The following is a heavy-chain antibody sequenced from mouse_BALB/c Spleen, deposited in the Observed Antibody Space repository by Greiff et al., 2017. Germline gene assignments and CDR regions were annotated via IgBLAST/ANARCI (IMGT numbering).Heavy chain of an antibody. CDR2: ISYSGST. D-gene: IGHD3-1*01. Sequence: QSGPGLVKSSQSLSLTCTVTGYSITSDYAWNWIRQFPGNKLEWMGYISYSGSTSYNPSLKSRISITRDTSKNQFFLQLNSVTTEDTATYYCARSANSGFAYWGQGTLVTGSA. J-gene: IGHJ3*01. V-gene: IGHV3-2*02. CDR3: ARSANSGFAY. CDR1: GYSITSDYA.